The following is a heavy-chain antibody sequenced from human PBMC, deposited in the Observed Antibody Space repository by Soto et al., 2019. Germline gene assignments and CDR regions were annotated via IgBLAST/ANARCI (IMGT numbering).Heavy chain of an antibody. Sequence: GASVKVSCKASGYTFTGYYMHWVRQAPGQGLEWMGWINPNSGGTNYAQKFQGWVTMTRDTSISTAYMELSRLRSDDTAVYYCARATVPEYYYYGMDVWGQGTTVTVSS. CDR1: GYTFTGYY. CDR3: ARATVPEYYYYGMDV. CDR2: INPNSGGT. V-gene: IGHV1-2*04. D-gene: IGHD1-26*01. J-gene: IGHJ6*02.